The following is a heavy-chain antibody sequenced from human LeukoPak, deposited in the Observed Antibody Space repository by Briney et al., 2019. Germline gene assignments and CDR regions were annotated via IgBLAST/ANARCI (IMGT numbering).Heavy chain of an antibody. D-gene: IGHD3-16*01. J-gene: IGHJ6*02. CDR1: GFTFSRYG. Sequence: PGGSLRLSCAASGFTFSRYGMHWVRQAPGKGLEWVAVISHDGSNKYYADSVKGRFTISRDNPKNTLYLQMNSLRAEDTAVYYCAKDWGMTTYYYYGMDVWGQGTTVTVSS. V-gene: IGHV3-30*18. CDR3: AKDWGMTTYYYYGMDV. CDR2: ISHDGSNK.